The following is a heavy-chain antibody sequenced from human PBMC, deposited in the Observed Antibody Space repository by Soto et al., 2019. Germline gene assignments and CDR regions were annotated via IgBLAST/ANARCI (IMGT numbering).Heavy chain of an antibody. CDR1: GFTFSSYA. J-gene: IGHJ2*01. CDR2: ISYDGSNK. V-gene: IGHV3-30-3*01. Sequence: QVQLVESGGGVVQPGRSLRLSCAASGFTFSSYAMHWVRQAPGKGLEWVAVISYDGSNKYYADSVKGRFTISRDNSKNTPYLQMNSLRAEETAVYYCARPLWRDDYNCGYFDLWGRGTLVTVSS. D-gene: IGHD4-4*01. CDR3: ARPLWRDDYNCGYFDL.